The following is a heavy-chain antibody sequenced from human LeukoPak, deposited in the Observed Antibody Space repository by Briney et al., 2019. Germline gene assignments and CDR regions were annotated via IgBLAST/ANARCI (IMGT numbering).Heavy chain of an antibody. CDR3: AKDQQWLVRFGYFDY. V-gene: IGHV3-23*01. CDR2: ISGSGGST. J-gene: IGHJ4*02. CDR1: GFTFSSYA. Sequence: GGSLRLSCAASGFTFSSYAMSWVRQAPGKGLEWVSAISGSGGSTYYADSVKGRSTISRDNSKNTLYLQMNSLRAEDTAVYYCAKDQQWLVRFGYFDYWGQGTLVTVSS. D-gene: IGHD6-19*01.